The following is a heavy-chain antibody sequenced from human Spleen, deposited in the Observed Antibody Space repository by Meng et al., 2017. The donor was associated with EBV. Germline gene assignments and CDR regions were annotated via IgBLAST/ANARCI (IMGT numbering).Heavy chain of an antibody. CDR2: IYHSGAT. CDR3: ARGDVGVFPAALGKFDL. J-gene: IGHJ2*01. Sequence: QLQGSVLGLVKPSGTLFLSFFVSGGSFTFSHWWSWVRQSPGKGLEWIGEIYHSGATNYNPSFESRVSMSLDKSKNQFSLHLDSVTAADTALYFCARGDVGVFPAALGKFDLWGRGTLVTVSS. D-gene: IGHD1-26*01. CDR1: GGSFTFSHW. V-gene: IGHV4/OR15-8*02.